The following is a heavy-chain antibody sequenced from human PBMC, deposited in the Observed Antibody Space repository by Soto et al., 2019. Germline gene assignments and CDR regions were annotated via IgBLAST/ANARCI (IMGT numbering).Heavy chain of an antibody. J-gene: IGHJ6*01. D-gene: IGHD2-8*02. CDR3: VKDWTGKKCPCMDV. Sequence: EVQLLESGGGLVQPGGSLESSCAPPGFIFSTYAMPWVRHPPGKGLEWVSTISAGGDSTSYYADSVKGRFTISRDNSKNTLYLQMDSLRVEETAVYYCVKDWTGKKCPCMDVWGQGTTVTVSS. CDR2: ISAGGDST. V-gene: IGHV3-23*01. CDR1: GFIFSTYA.